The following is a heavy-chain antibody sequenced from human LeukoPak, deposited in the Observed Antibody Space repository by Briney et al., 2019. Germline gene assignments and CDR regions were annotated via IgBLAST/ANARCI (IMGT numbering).Heavy chain of an antibody. Sequence: ASVKVSCKASGYTFTSYYIHWVRQAPGQGLEWMGIIDPSGGSTNYAQKFQGRVTMTRDTSTSTVYMELSSLRSEDTAVYYCARESGGNPATSEDYWGQGTLATVSS. J-gene: IGHJ4*02. V-gene: IGHV1-46*01. CDR3: ARESGGNPATSEDY. D-gene: IGHD4-23*01. CDR2: IDPSGGST. CDR1: GYTFTSYY.